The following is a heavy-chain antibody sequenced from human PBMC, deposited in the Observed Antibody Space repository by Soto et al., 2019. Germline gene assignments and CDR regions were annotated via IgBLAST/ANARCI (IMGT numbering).Heavy chain of an antibody. V-gene: IGHV3-30-3*01. CDR2: ISYDGSNK. CDR1: GFTFSSYA. J-gene: IGHJ3*02. D-gene: IGHD3-16*01. CDR3: ARDRGDYVWGPDI. Sequence: SLRLSCAASGFTFSSYAMHWVRQAPGKGLEWVAVISYDGSNKYYADSVKGRFTISRDNSKNTLYLQMNSLRAEDTAVYYCARDRGDYVWGPDIWGQGTMVTVSS.